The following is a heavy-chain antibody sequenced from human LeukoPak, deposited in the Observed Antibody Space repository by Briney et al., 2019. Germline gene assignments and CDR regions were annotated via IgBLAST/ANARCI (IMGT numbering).Heavy chain of an antibody. CDR1: GFTFRSYA. J-gene: IGHJ4*02. D-gene: IGHD2-21*01. CDR2: IYENGGTT. CDR3: AKDFRIGYSAHFDY. Sequence: GGSLRLSCAASGFTFRSYAMSWVRQAPGKGLEFVSGIYENGGTTYYADSVKGRFSISRDNSKNTLYLQMDSLRGEDTAVYYCAKDFRIGYSAHFDYWGQGALVTVSS. V-gene: IGHV3-23*01.